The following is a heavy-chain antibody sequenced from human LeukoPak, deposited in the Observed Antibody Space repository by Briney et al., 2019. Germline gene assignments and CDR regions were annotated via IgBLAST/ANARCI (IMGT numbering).Heavy chain of an antibody. CDR2: ICNSGST. CDR1: GGSISNYC. CDR3: AEGGQWLRV. J-gene: IGHJ4*02. V-gene: IGHV4-4*07. Sequence: SETLSLTCTVSGGSISNYCWSCIRQPARKGLEWIGRICNSGSTNYNPSLKSRVTMSVDTSKNQFSLKLTSVTAADTAVYYCAEGGQWLRVWGQGTLVTVSS. D-gene: IGHD6-19*01.